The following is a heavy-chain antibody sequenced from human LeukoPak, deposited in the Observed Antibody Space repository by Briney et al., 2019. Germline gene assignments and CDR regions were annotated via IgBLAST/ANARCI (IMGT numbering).Heavy chain of an antibody. D-gene: IGHD3-9*01. CDR2: IYYSGST. J-gene: IGHJ4*02. Sequence: PSQTLSLTCAVSGASVSDASYYWNWIRQIPGQGLEWIAYIYYSGSTYRNPSLKSRVSLSIDTSKDQFSLNLNPVTAADTAVYYCARVRRDISTGYYPFYFDFWGPGTLVTVSS. V-gene: IGHV4-31*11. CDR3: ARVRRDISTGYYPFYFDF. CDR1: GASVSDASYY.